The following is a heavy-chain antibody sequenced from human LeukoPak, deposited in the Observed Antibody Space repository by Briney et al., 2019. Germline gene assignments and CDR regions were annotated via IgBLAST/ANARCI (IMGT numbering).Heavy chain of an antibody. Sequence: ASVKVSCKASGYTFTGYYMHWVRQAPGQGLEWMGWINPNSGGTNYAQKFQGRVTMTRDTSISTAYMELSRLRSDDTAVYYCARVRIGFSRNWFDPWGQGTLVTVSS. CDR3: ARVRIGFSRNWFDP. D-gene: IGHD2-21*01. V-gene: IGHV1-2*02. CDR2: INPNSGGT. J-gene: IGHJ5*02. CDR1: GYTFTGYY.